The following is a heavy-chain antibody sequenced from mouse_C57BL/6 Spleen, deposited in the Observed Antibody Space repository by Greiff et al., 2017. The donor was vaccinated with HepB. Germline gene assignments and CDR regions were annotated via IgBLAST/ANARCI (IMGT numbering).Heavy chain of an antibody. J-gene: IGHJ3*01. CDR1: GYTFTSYW. V-gene: IGHV1-69*01. CDR2: IDPSDSYT. CDR3: ARNLEAWFAY. Sequence: VQLQQPGAELVMPGASVKLSCKASGYTFTSYWMHWVKQRPGQGLEWIGEIDPSDSYTNYNQKFKGKSTLTVEKSSSTAYMQLRSLTSEDSAVYYCARNLEAWFAYWGQGTLVTVSA.